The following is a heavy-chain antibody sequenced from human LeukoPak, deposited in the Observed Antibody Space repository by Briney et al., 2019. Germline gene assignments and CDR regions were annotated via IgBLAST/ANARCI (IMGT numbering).Heavy chain of an antibody. D-gene: IGHD2-8*02. J-gene: IGHJ4*02. CDR2: IEKDGSEK. CDR3: AAGYGWLTDF. CDR1: GLFFSDVW. Sequence: PGGSLRLSCAGTGLFFSDVWMNWFRQAPGKGLEWVANIEKDGSEKNYVDFVKGRFTISRDNAKNSLHLEMNSLRGEDTAVYYCAAGYGWLTDFWGQGTLVTVSS. V-gene: IGHV3-7*01.